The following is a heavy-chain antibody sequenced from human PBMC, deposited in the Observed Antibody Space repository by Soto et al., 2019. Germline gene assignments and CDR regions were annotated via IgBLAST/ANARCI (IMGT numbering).Heavy chain of an antibody. CDR2: INTDSGTT. CDR3: VRDRAADWYLDL. J-gene: IGHJ2*01. D-gene: IGHD6-25*01. V-gene: IGHV1-3*04. Sequence: QVQVVQSGAEVKKPGASVRLSYKTSGYSFTSCALHWVRQAPGQGFEWMGWINTDSGTTKYSQKFQGRVTITRDASASTAYMELSSLSSEDTTIYYCVRDRAADWYLDLLGRVNQVTVSS. CDR1: GYSFTSCA.